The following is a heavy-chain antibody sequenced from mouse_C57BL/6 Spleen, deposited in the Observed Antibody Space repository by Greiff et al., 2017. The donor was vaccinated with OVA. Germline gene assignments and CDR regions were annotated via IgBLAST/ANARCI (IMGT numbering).Heavy chain of an antibody. Sequence: EVMLVESGGGLVKPGGSLKLSCAASGFTFSSYAMSWVRQTPEKRLEWVATISAGGSYTYYPDNVKGRFTISRDNAKNNLYLQMSHLKSEDTARYYCARVSYVDYWGQGTTLTGSS. CDR3: ARVSYVDY. V-gene: IGHV5-4*03. CDR1: GFTFSSYA. CDR2: ISAGGSYT. J-gene: IGHJ2*01.